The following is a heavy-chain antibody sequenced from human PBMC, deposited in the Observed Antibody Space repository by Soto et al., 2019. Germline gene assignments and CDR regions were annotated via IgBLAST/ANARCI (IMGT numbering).Heavy chain of an antibody. J-gene: IGHJ4*02. CDR2: IWYDGSNK. Sequence: GGSLRLSCAASGFTFSSYGMHWVRQAPGKGLEWVAVIWYDGSNKYYADSVKGRFTISRDNSKNTLYLQMNSLRAEDTAVYYCARDLRHEQWLADTPGYWGQGTLVTVSS. CDR1: GFTFSSYG. D-gene: IGHD6-19*01. V-gene: IGHV3-33*01. CDR3: ARDLRHEQWLADTPGY.